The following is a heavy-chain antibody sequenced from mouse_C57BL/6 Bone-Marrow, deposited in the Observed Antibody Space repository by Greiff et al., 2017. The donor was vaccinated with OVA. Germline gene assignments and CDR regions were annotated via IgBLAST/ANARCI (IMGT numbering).Heavy chain of an antibody. CDR1: GFSLTSYA. J-gene: IGHJ2*01. CDR2: IWTGGGT. CDR3: ARKYPWFDY. V-gene: IGHV2-9-1*01. Sequence: VKLQESGPGLVAPSQSLSITCTVSGFSLTSYAISWVRQPPGKGLEWLGVIWTGGGTNYNSALKSRLSISKANSKSLVFLKINSLQTDDTARYYCARKYPWFDYWGQGTTLTVSS.